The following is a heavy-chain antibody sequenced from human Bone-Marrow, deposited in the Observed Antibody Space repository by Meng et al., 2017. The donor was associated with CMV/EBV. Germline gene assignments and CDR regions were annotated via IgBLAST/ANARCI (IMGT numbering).Heavy chain of an antibody. CDR3: ARSPVEMATNTEYYYYGMDV. D-gene: IGHD5-24*01. V-gene: IGHV1-69*05. CDR2: IIPIFGTA. J-gene: IGHJ6*02. CDR1: GGTFSSYA. Sequence: SVKVSCKASGGTFSSYAISWVRQAPGQGLEWMGGIIPIFGTANYAQKFQGRVTITTDESTSTAYMELSSLRSEDAAVYYCARSPVEMATNTEYYYYGMDVWGQGTTVTVSS.